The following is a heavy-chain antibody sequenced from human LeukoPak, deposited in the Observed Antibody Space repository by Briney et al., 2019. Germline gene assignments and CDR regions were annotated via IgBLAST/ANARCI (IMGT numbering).Heavy chain of an antibody. CDR3: ARVGYSYGPDY. CDR1: GGSISSSSYY. Sequence: SETLSLTCTVSGGSISSSSYYWGWIRQPPGKGLEWIGSIYYSGSTYYNPSLKSRVTISVDTSKNQFSLKLSSVTAADTAVYYCARVGYSYGPDYRGQGTLVTVSS. CDR2: IYYSGST. D-gene: IGHD5-18*01. V-gene: IGHV4-39*07. J-gene: IGHJ4*02.